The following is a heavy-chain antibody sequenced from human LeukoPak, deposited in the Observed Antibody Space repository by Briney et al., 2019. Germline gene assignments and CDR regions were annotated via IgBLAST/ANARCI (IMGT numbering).Heavy chain of an antibody. CDR2: ISYDGSNK. CDR1: GFTFSSYE. D-gene: IGHD4-17*01. V-gene: IGHV3-30*04. CDR3: ASSWRNYGDYAFDI. Sequence: GGSLRLSCAASGFTFSSYEMNWVRQAPGKGLEWVAVISYDGSNKYYADSVKGRFTISRDNSKNTLYLQMNSLRAEDTAVYYCASSWRNYGDYAFDIWGQGTMVTVSS. J-gene: IGHJ3*02.